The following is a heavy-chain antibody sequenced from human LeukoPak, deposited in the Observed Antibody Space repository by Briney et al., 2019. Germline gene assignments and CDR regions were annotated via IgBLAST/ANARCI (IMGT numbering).Heavy chain of an antibody. J-gene: IGHJ4*02. CDR2: VSGSGDIT. D-gene: IGHD3-10*01. Sequence: GGSLRLSCAASGFTFSDYPMAWIRQAPGKGPQWVSAVSGSGDITIYVDSVKGRFTISRDNPKNTLYLQMNSLRAEDTAVYYCAKDGPLLLWFGELLTPFDYWGQGTLVTVSS. CDR3: AKDGPLLLWFGELLTPFDY. CDR1: GFTFSDYP. V-gene: IGHV3-23*01.